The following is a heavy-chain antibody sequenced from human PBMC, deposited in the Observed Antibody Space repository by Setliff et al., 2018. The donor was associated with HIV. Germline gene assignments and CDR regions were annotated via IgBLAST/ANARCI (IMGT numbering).Heavy chain of an antibody. CDR1: GGSFSGYY. CDR2: INHSGST. Sequence: SETLSLTCAVYGGSFSGYYWSWIRQPPGKGLEWIGEINHSGSTNYNPSLKSRVTISVGTSKNQFSLKLSSVTAADTAVYYCARRARDSSGYYYSYRHYYYYMDVWGKGTTVTVSS. J-gene: IGHJ6*03. CDR3: ARRARDSSGYYYSYRHYYYYMDV. V-gene: IGHV4-34*01. D-gene: IGHD3-22*01.